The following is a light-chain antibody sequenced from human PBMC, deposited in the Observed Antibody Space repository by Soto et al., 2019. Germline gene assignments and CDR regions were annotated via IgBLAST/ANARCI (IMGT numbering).Light chain of an antibody. CDR2: AAS. CDR1: QSVRSNS. Sequence: EIVLTQSPGTLSLSPGERAALSCRASQSVRSNSLAWYQQKPGQAPTLLIYAASYRATRIPDRVTGSGSGTDFTLTISSLEPEDSAVYYCQQYSTTPRTFGQGTKVEIK. J-gene: IGKJ1*01. V-gene: IGKV3-20*01. CDR3: QQYSTTPRT.